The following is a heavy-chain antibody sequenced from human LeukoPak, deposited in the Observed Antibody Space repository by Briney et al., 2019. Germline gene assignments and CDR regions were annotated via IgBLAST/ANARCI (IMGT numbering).Heavy chain of an antibody. CDR1: GFTFSSYS. J-gene: IGHJ4*02. Sequence: GGSLRLSCAASGFTFSSYSMNWVRQAPGKGLEWVSSISSSSSYIYYADSVKGRFTISIDNSKNTLYLQMNSLRAEDTAVYYCARRAGAYTHPYDYWGQGTLVTVSS. CDR2: ISSSSSYI. D-gene: IGHD3-16*01. CDR3: ARRAGAYTHPYDY. V-gene: IGHV3-21*04.